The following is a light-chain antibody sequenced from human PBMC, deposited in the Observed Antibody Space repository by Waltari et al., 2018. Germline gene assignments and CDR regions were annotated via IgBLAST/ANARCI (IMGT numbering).Light chain of an antibody. V-gene: IGKV3-11*01. CDR1: QGVNSY. J-gene: IGKJ2*01. Sequence: EIVLTQSPATLSLSPGDRATLSCRTSQGVNSYLAWHQQRPGQAPRPLIYGVSIRATGVPARFSGSGSGADFTLTITNLEPEDFAVYYCQQRDNWPPRYTFGQGTKLEIK. CDR3: QQRDNWPPRYT. CDR2: GVS.